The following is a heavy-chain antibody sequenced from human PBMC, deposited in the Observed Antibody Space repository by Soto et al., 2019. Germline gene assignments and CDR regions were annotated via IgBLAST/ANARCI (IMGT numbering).Heavy chain of an antibody. CDR1: GGTFSSYA. Sequence: ASVKVSCKASGGTFSSYAISWVRQAPGQGLEWMGGIIPIFGTANYAQKFQGRVTITADESTSTAYMELSSLRSEDTAVYYCAREKPSTFYGSGGKFGMDVWGQGTTVTVSS. D-gene: IGHD3-10*01. CDR3: AREKPSTFYGSGGKFGMDV. CDR2: IIPIFGTA. V-gene: IGHV1-69*13. J-gene: IGHJ6*02.